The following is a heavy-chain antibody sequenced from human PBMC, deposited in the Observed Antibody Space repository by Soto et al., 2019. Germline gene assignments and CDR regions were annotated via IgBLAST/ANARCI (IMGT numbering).Heavy chain of an antibody. V-gene: IGHV1-69*06. CDR2: IIPIFGTT. J-gene: IGHJ1*01. CDR3: ATSDYYYDSSGYPKYFQH. Sequence: SVKVSCKASGGTFSSYAISWVRQAPGQGLEWIGGIIPIFGTTNYAQKFQGRVTITADKSTSTAYMELSSLSSEDTAVFFCATSDYYYDSSGYPKYFQHGGQGTLVTVSS. CDR1: GGTFSSYA. D-gene: IGHD3-22*01.